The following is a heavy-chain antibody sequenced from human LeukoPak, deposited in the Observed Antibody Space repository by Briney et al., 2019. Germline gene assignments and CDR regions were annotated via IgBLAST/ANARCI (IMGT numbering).Heavy chain of an antibody. J-gene: IGHJ4*02. V-gene: IGHV3-74*01. Sequence: GGSLRLSCVASGFTFSSYWMHWVRQAPGKGLVWVSRINSDGSSTSYADSVKGRFTISRDNAKNTLYLQTNSLRAEDTAVYYCAKDSYSSSSWIFDYWGQGTLVTVSS. D-gene: IGHD6-6*01. CDR3: AKDSYSSSSWIFDY. CDR2: INSDGSST. CDR1: GFTFSSYW.